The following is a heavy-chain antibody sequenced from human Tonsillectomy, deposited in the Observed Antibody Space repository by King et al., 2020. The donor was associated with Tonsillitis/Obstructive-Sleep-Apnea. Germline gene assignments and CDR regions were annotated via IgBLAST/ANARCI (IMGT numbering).Heavy chain of an antibody. Sequence: QLVQSGPEVKKPGTSVKVSCKASGVSFNYSAVQWVRQARGQRLEWIGWVVGGSGSTNYAEKFQERVTIIRDMSTSTAYMELSSLTSEDTAVYYCAAETYSGSSAFGYWGQGTLVTVSS. J-gene: IGHJ4*02. D-gene: IGHD6-6*01. CDR1: GVSFNYSA. V-gene: IGHV1-58*01. CDR2: VVGGSGST. CDR3: AAETYSGSSAFGY.